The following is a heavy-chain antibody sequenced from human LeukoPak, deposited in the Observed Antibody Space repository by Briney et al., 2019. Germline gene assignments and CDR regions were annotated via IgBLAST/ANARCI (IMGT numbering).Heavy chain of an antibody. D-gene: IGHD3-3*01. CDR1: GYTFTGYY. CDR2: INPNSGGT. V-gene: IGHV1-2*02. Sequence: GASVKVSCKASGYTFTGYYMHWVRQAPGQGLEWMGWINPNSGGTNYAQKFQGRVTMTRDTSTSTVYMELSSLRSEDTAVYYCATAYMDDIFGVVYWGQGTLVTVSS. CDR3: ATAYMDDIFGVVY. J-gene: IGHJ4*02.